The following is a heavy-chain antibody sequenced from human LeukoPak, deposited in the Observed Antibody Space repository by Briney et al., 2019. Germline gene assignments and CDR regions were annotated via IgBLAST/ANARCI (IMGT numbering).Heavy chain of an antibody. D-gene: IGHD3-3*01. Sequence: ASVKVSCKASGYTFTGYYMHWVRQAPGQGLEWMGWINPNSGGTNYAQKFQGRVTMTEDTSTDTAYMELSSLRSEDTAVYYCATRDFWSEGDYWGQGTLVTVSS. V-gene: IGHV1-2*02. CDR3: ATRDFWSEGDY. J-gene: IGHJ4*02. CDR1: GYTFTGYY. CDR2: INPNSGGT.